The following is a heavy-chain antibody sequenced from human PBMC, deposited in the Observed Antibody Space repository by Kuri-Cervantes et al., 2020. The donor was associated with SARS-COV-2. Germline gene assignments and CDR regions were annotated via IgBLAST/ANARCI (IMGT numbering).Heavy chain of an antibody. D-gene: IGHD3-16*01. V-gene: IGHV1-8*01. CDR1: GYTLTELS. CDR2: MNPNSGNT. Sequence: ASVKVSCKVSGYTLTELSMHWVRQASGQGLEWMGWMNPNSGNTGYAQKFQGRVTMTRNTAISTAYMELSGLRSEDTAVYYCAKDYATWGWAYQLPDSSFDYWGQGTLVTVSS. J-gene: IGHJ4*02. CDR3: AKDYATWGWAYQLPDSSFDY.